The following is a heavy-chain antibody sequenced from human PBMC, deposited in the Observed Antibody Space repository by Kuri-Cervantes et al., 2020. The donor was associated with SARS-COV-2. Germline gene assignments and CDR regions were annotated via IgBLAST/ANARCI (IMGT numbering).Heavy chain of an antibody. CDR3: AKDGDTAMVGVYYYYYMDV. CDR2: ISSSSSYI. V-gene: IGHV3-21*04. D-gene: IGHD5-18*01. CDR1: GFTFSSYS. J-gene: IGHJ6*03. Sequence: GGSLRLSCAASGFTFSSYSMNWVRQAPGKGLEWVSSISSSSSYIYYAGSVKGRFTISRDNAKNTLYLQMNSLRAEDTAVYYCAKDGDTAMVGVYYYYYMDVWGKGTTVTVSS.